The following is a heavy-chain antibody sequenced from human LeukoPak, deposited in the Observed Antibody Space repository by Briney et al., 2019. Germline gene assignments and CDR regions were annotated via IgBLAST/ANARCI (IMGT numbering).Heavy chain of an antibody. CDR1: GFTFSSYA. D-gene: IGHD2-2*01. V-gene: IGHV3-23*01. Sequence: GGSLRLSCAASGFTFSSYAMSWVRQAPGKGLEWVSAISGSGGSTYYADSVKGRFTISRDNSKNTLYLQMNSLRAEDTAVYYCAKTQGYCSSTSCRYSDYWGQGTLVTVSS. CDR3: AKTQGYCSSTSCRYSDY. J-gene: IGHJ4*02. CDR2: ISGSGGST.